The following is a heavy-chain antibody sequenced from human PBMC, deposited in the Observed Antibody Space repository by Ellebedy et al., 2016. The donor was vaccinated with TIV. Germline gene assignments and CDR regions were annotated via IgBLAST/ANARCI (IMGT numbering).Heavy chain of an antibody. CDR3: LIARRDNSPEI. J-gene: IGHJ4*02. V-gene: IGHV3-53*01. CDR1: GFTVSSSQ. Sequence: PGGSLRLSCAASGFTVSSSQMSWVRQAPGKGLEWVSIAYRDGNTYYADSMKGRFTVSRDTSKNTLYLQVNSLTAEDTAMYYCLIARRDNSPEIWGQGTLVTVSS. CDR2: AYRDGNT. D-gene: IGHD1-14*01.